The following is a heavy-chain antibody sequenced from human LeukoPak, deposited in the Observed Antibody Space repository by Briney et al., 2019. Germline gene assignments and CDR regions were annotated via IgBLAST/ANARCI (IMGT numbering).Heavy chain of an antibody. Sequence: GGSLRLSCAASGFTFSSYSMNWVRQAPGKGLEWVSYISSSSSTIYYADSVKGRFTISRDNAKNSLYLQMNSLRAEDTAVYYCARESLSTIFGMVITPYYYMDVWGKGTTVTVSS. J-gene: IGHJ6*03. CDR2: ISSSSSTI. D-gene: IGHD3-3*01. V-gene: IGHV3-48*04. CDR1: GFTFSSYS. CDR3: ARESLSTIFGMVITPYYYMDV.